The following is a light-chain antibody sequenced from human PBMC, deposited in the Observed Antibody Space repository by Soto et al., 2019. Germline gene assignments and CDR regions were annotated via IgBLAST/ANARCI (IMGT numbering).Light chain of an antibody. CDR1: SSDVGGYNY. CDR3: SSYAGSNNLV. J-gene: IGLJ3*02. V-gene: IGLV2-8*01. Sequence: QSALTQPPSASGSPGQSVTISCTGTSSDVGGYNYVSWYQQHPGKAPKHLIYEVTKRPSGVPDRFSGSTSSNTASLTVSGLQAEDEADYYCSSYAGSNNLVFGGGTKLTVL. CDR2: EVT.